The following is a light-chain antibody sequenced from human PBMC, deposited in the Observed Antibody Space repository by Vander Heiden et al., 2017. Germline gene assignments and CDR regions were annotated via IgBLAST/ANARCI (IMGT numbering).Light chain of an antibody. CDR2: GNS. CDR1: SSNIGAGYD. J-gene: IGLJ2*01. CDR3: QSYDSRLSGVV. V-gene: IGLV1-40*01. Sequence: QSALTQPPSVSGAPGSRVTISCTGSSSNIGAGYDVRWYQQLPGTAPELLMYGNSNRPSGVPDRFSGSKSGTSASLAITGLQAEDEADYYCQSYDSRLSGVVFGGGTKLTVL.